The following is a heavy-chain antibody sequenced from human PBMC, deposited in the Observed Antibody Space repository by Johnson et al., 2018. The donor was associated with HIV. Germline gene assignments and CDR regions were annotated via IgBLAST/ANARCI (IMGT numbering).Heavy chain of an antibody. Sequence: QVQLVESGGGVVQPGRSLRLSCAASGFTFSSYGMHWVRQAPGKGLEWVAVISYDGSNKYYADSVKGRFTISRDNSKNTLYLQMNSLRAEDTAVYYYARDRGIAARPFRYAFDIWGQGTMVTVSS. D-gene: IGHD6-6*01. CDR3: ARDRGIAARPFRYAFDI. V-gene: IGHV3-30*03. CDR2: ISYDGSNK. CDR1: GFTFSSYG. J-gene: IGHJ3*02.